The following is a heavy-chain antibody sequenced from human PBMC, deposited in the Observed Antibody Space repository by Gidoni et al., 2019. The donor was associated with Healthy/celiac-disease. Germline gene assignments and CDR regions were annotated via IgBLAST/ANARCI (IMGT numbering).Heavy chain of an antibody. CDR2: INHSGST. D-gene: IGHD6-19*01. CDR3: ARGLYSSGWYHAEYFQH. Sequence: QVQLQQWGAGLLKPSETLSLTCAVYGGSFSGYYWSWIRQPPGKGLEWIGEINHSGSTNYNPSLKSRVTISVDTSKNQFSLKLSSVTAADTAVYYCARGLYSSGWYHAEYFQHWGQGTLVTVSS. V-gene: IGHV4-34*01. J-gene: IGHJ1*01. CDR1: GGSFSGYY.